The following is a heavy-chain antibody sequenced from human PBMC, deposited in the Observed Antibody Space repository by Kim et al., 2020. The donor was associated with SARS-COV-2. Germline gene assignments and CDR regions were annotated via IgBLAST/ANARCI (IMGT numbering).Heavy chain of an antibody. V-gene: IGHV3-23*01. CDR1: GFTFSGSA. D-gene: IGHD5-18*01. J-gene: IGHJ4*02. CDR3: AKRSGAPRQLWTFDY. Sequence: GGSLRLSCAASGFTFSGSAMSWVRQAPGRGLECVSTVTKSGDATYYADSVKGRFTISRDNSKNTLYLQMNNLKAEDTAVYYCAKRSGAPRQLWTFDYWGQGNLVTVSS. CDR2: VTKSGDAT.